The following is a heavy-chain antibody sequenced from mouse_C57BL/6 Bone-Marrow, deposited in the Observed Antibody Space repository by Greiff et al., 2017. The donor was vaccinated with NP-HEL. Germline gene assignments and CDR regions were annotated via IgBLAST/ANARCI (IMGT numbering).Heavy chain of an antibody. CDR1: GFSLTSYG. D-gene: IGHD1-1*01. V-gene: IGHV2-2*01. CDR3: ASHYYGSSLRFWYFDV. J-gene: IGHJ1*03. CDR2: IWSGGST. Sequence: QVQLKESGPGLVQPSQSLSITCTVSGFSLTSYGVHWVRQSPGKGLEWLGVIWSGGSTDYTAAFISRLSISKDNSKSQVFFKMNSLQADDTAIYYCASHYYGSSLRFWYFDVWGTGTTVTVSS.